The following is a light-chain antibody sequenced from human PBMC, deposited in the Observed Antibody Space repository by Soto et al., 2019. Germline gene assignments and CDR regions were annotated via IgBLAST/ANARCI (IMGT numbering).Light chain of an antibody. CDR2: DAS. CDR3: QQYNSYSSLT. CDR1: QSISSW. Sequence: DIQMTQSPSTLSASVGDRVTITCRASQSISSWLAWYQQKPGKAPKLLIYDASSLESGVPSRFSGSGSETEFTLTISSLQPDDFATYYCQQYNSYSSLTFGQGTKVEIK. V-gene: IGKV1-5*01. J-gene: IGKJ1*01.